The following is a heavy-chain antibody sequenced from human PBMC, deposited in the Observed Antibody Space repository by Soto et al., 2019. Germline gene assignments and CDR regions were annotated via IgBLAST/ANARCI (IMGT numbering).Heavy chain of an antibody. CDR3: AKIANGWFRAFEI. D-gene: IGHD6-19*01. CDR1: GFTFSSYA. CDR2: ISGSGGTT. Sequence: EVQLLESGGGLVQPGGSLRLSCAASGFTFSSYAMSWVRQAPGKGLEWVSAISGSGGTTYYADSVKGRFTFSRDNSKNTLYLQMNSLRAEDTAVYYCAKIANGWFRAFEIWGQGTMVTVSS. V-gene: IGHV3-23*01. J-gene: IGHJ3*02.